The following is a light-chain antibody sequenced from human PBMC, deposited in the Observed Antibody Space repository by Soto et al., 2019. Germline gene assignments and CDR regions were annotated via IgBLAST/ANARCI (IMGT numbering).Light chain of an antibody. J-gene: IGLJ2*01. Sequence: SYELTQPPSVSVSPGRTASITCSGDNLGKKYVSGYQQKPGQAPVVAIYQDNKRPSGIPERISGSNSGNTATLTIGGTQAVDEADYYCQAWDSSTVLFGGGTQLTVL. CDR1: NLGKKY. V-gene: IGLV3-1*01. CDR2: QDN. CDR3: QAWDSSTVL.